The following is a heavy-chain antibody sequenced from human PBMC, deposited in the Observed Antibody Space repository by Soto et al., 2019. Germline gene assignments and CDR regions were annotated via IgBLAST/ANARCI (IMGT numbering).Heavy chain of an antibody. CDR1: GYTFTSYG. CDR3: ARELLSMVRGVILLWFHP. D-gene: IGHD3-10*01. CDR2: ISAYNGNT. V-gene: IGHV1-18*01. J-gene: IGHJ5*02. Sequence: QVQLVQSGAEVKKPGASVKVSCKASGYTFTSYGISWVRQAPGQGLEWMGWISAYNGNTNYAQMLQGSVTMTTDTSTSTAYMELRSLTSDDTAVYYCARELLSMVRGVILLWFHPWGQGTLVTVSS.